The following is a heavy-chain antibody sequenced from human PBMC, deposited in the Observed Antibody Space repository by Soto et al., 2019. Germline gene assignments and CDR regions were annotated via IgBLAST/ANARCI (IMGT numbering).Heavy chain of an antibody. Sequence: ASVNVSWKPCGYSFRGYYIHWLRQASGQGLQWXGWINTNSLGTNCSQKFQCRVTVTRNTXTSTAYMELSRLTSDDTAVYYCERSRTEGYCTITGCYTRPLYGMDVWGQGTTVTVSS. CDR2: INTNSLGT. J-gene: IGHJ6*02. CDR3: ERSRTEGYCTITGCYTRPLYGMDV. V-gene: IGHV1-2*02. D-gene: IGHD2-2*02. CDR1: GYSFRGYY.